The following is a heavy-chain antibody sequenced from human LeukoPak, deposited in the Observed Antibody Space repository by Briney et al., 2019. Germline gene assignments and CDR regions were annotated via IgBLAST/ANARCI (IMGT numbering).Heavy chain of an antibody. V-gene: IGHV3-21*01. Sequence: GGSLRLSCAASGFTFNTYSMNWVRQAPGKGLEWVSSISSSSSYIYYADSVKGRFTISRDNAKNSLYLQMNSLRAEDTAVYYCARRGSSSVADYWGQGTLVTVSS. CDR2: ISSSSSYI. CDR3: ARRGSSSVADY. J-gene: IGHJ4*02. CDR1: GFTFNTYS. D-gene: IGHD6-6*01.